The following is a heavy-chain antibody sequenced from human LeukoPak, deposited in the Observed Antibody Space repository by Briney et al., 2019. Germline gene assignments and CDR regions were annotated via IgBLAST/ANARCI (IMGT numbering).Heavy chain of an antibody. V-gene: IGHV3-23*01. D-gene: IGHD1-26*01. J-gene: IGHJ4*02. CDR2: ISGSGGST. CDR3: AKDSYPYSGSYRVCFDY. CDR1: GFTFSSYA. Sequence: PGGSLRLSCAASGFTFSSYAMSWVRQAPGKGLEWVSAISGSGGSTYYADSVKGRFTISRDNSKNTLYLQMNSLRAEDTAVYYCAKDSYPYSGSYRVCFDYWGQGTLVTVSS.